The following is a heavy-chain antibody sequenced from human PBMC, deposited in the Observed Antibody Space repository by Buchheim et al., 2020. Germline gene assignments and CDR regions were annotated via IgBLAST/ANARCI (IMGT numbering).Heavy chain of an antibody. Sequence: QVQLQQWGAGLLKPSETLSLTCAVYGGSFSGYYWSWIRQPPGKGLEWIGEINHSGSTNYNPSLKNRVTISVDTSKNQFSLKLSSVTAADTAVYYCARGSRASGSSRYWGQGTL. J-gene: IGHJ4*02. V-gene: IGHV4-34*01. D-gene: IGHD1-26*01. CDR2: INHSGST. CDR1: GGSFSGYY. CDR3: ARGSRASGSSRY.